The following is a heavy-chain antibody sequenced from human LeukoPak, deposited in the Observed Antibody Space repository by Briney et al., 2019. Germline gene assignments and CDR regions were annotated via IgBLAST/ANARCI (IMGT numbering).Heavy chain of an antibody. D-gene: IGHD6-19*01. V-gene: IGHV4-34*01. Sequence: SETLSLTCAVYGGSFSGYYWSWIRQPPGKGLEWIGEINHSGSTNYNPSLKSRVTISVDTSKNQFSLKLSSVTAADTAVYYCARLSGIAVAGTQGFDYWGQGTLVTVSS. J-gene: IGHJ4*02. CDR2: INHSGST. CDR1: GGSFSGYY. CDR3: ARLSGIAVAGTQGFDY.